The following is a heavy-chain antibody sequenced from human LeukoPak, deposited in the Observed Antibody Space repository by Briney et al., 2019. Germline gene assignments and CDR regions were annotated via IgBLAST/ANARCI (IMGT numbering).Heavy chain of an antibody. CDR3: ATAPVHYYDSSGYQSGDY. CDR1: GFTFTSSA. CDR2: IVVGSGNT. V-gene: IGHV1-58*02. Sequence: SVKVSCKASGFTFTSSAMQWVRQARGQRLEWIGWIVVGSGNTNYAQKFQERVTITRDMSTSTAYMELSSLRSEDTAVYYCATAPVHYYDSSGYQSGDYWGQGTLVTVSS. D-gene: IGHD3-22*01. J-gene: IGHJ4*02.